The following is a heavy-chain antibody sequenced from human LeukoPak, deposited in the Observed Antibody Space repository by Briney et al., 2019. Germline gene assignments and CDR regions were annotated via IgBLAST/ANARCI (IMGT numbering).Heavy chain of an antibody. CDR1: GGSISSYY. CDR3: ARGVYIAAAQYGY. Sequence: PSETLSLTCTVSGGSISSYYWSWIRQPPGKGLEWIGYIYYSGTTNYNPALKSRVTISVDTSKNQFSLKLSSVTAADTAVYYCARGVYIAAAQYGYWGQGTLVTVSS. D-gene: IGHD6-13*01. CDR2: IYYSGTT. V-gene: IGHV4-59*01. J-gene: IGHJ4*02.